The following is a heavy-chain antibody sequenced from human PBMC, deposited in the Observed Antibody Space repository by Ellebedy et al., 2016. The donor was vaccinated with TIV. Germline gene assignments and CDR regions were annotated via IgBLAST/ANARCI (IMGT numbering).Heavy chain of an antibody. CDR1: GGSISSGGYY. CDR2: VYYSGYT. V-gene: IGHV4-39*01. CDR3: ARQSGIAAGDYYMDV. D-gene: IGHD6-25*01. J-gene: IGHJ6*03. Sequence: SETLSLTXTVSGGSISSGGYYWSWIRQPPGKRLEWIASVYYSGYTYYNPSLESRVTMSADTSKNQFSLKLTSVTAADTAVYYCARQSGIAAGDYYMDVWGKGTTVIVSS.